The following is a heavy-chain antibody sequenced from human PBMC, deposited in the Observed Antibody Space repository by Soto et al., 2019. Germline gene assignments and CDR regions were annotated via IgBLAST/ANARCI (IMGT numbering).Heavy chain of an antibody. CDR3: ARDPEYSFGNT. V-gene: IGHV1-3*01. CDR1: GSTFTSYA. Sequence: ASVKVSCKASGSTFTSYAMLWARQAPGQRQEWMGWINAGKGNTKYSQKFQGRDTITRDTSASTAYMELSSLRSEDTAVYYCARDPEYSFGNTWGQGTLVTVSA. D-gene: IGHD5-18*01. CDR2: INAGKGNT. J-gene: IGHJ5*02.